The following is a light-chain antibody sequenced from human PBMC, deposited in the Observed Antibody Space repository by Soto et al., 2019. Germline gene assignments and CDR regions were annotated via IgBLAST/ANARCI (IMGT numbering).Light chain of an antibody. CDR1: SSDVGGYGY. V-gene: IGLV2-14*01. CDR2: DVT. Sequence: QSALTQPASVSGSPGQSITISCTGTSSDVGGYGYVSWYQQHPGKAPKLMIYDVTNRPSGVSTRFSGSRSGNTASPTISGLQAEDEADYYCSSYSSTNTLGVFGGGTQLTVL. J-gene: IGLJ2*01. CDR3: SSYSSTNTLGV.